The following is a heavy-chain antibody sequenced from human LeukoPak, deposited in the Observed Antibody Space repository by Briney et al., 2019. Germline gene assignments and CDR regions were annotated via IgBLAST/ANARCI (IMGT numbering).Heavy chain of an antibody. Sequence: SETLSLTRTVSGGSISSYYWSWIRQPPGKGLEWIGYIYYSGSTNYNPSLKSRVTISVDTSKNQFSLKLSSVTAADTAVYYCAREIERPTRWFDPWGQGTLVTVSS. J-gene: IGHJ5*02. V-gene: IGHV4-59*12. CDR2: IYYSGST. D-gene: IGHD2-21*01. CDR3: AREIERPTRWFDP. CDR1: GGSISSYY.